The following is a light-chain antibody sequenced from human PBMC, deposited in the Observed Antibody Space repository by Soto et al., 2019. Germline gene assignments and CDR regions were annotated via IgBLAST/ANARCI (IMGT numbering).Light chain of an antibody. CDR3: SSYSISTAYL. Sequence: QSALTQPASVSGSPGQSITISCTGTSSDVGGYDYVSWYQLHPGKAPKLMVFEVSNRPSGVSYRFSRSKSGNTASLTISGLQAEDEADYFCSSYSISTAYLFGTGTKLTVL. V-gene: IGLV2-14*01. J-gene: IGLJ1*01. CDR1: SSDVGGYDY. CDR2: EVS.